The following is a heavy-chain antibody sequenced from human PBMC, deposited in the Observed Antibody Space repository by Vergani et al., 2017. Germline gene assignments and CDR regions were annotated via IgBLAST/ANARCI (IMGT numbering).Heavy chain of an antibody. CDR2: ISAYNGNT. V-gene: IGHV1-18*04. D-gene: IGHD2-2*01. CDR3: AREGYCSSTSCSHYYYYYMDV. J-gene: IGHJ6*03. Sequence: QVQLVQSGAEVKKPGASVKVSCKASGYTFTSYGISWVRQAPGQGLEWMGWISAYNGNTNYAQKLQGRVTMTTDTSTSTAYMELRSLRSDDTAVYYCAREGYCSSTSCSHYYYYYMDVWGKGTTVTVSS. CDR1: GYTFTSYG.